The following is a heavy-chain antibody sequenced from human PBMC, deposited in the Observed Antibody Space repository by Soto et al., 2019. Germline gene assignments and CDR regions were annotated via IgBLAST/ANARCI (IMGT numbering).Heavy chain of an antibody. J-gene: IGHJ5*02. D-gene: IGHD2-15*01. Sequence: PGESLKISCQGSGHRFTSYWIGWVRQMPGKGLEWMGIIYPSDSETIYSPSFQGQVTISADKSISTAYLQWRSLKASDTAIYYCARHSRYCGGGSCYPNWFDPWGQGTLVTVSS. V-gene: IGHV5-51*01. CDR1: GHRFTSYW. CDR3: ARHSRYCGGGSCYPNWFDP. CDR2: IYPSDSET.